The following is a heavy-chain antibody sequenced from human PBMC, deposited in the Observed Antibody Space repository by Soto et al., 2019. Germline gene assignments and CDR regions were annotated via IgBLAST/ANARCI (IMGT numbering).Heavy chain of an antibody. V-gene: IGHV3-23*01. CDR2: ISGSGGST. D-gene: IGHD6-13*01. CDR1: GFTFSSYA. CDR3: AKDPNYQTAAGTGPDIRMMPPPNWFDP. Sequence: GGSLRLSCAASGFTFSSYAMSWVRQAPGKGLEWVSAISGSGGSTYYADSVKGRFTISRDNSKNTLYLQMNSLRAEDTAVYYCAKDPNYQTAAGTGPDIRMMPPPNWFDPWGQGTLVTVSS. J-gene: IGHJ5*02.